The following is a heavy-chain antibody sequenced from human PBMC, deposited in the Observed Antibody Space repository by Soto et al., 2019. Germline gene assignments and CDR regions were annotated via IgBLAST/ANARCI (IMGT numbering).Heavy chain of an antibody. CDR3: AREANLGC. CDR2: IKQDGTET. CDR1: GFTFSTYW. D-gene: IGHD1-26*01. V-gene: IGHV3-7*01. Sequence: EVQLVESGGGLVQPGGSLRLSCAASGFTFSTYWMSWVRQAPGQGLQWVANIKQDGTETHYVESVKGRFTISRDNAKNSVFLQMNGLGVKDTAVYNCAREANLGCWGQGTLVTVTS. J-gene: IGHJ4*02.